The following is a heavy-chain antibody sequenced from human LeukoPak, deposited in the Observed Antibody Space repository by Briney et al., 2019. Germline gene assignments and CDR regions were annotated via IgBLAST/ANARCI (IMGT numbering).Heavy chain of an antibody. D-gene: IGHD1-14*01. J-gene: IGHJ4*02. CDR2: IYSGGST. CDR1: GFTVSSNY. Sequence: GGSLRLSCAASGFTVSSNYMSWVRQAPGKGLEWVSVIYSGGSTYYADSVKGRFTISRDNSENTLYLQMNSRRAEDTAVYYCARGIPLVWDYWGQGTLVTVSS. V-gene: IGHV3-53*01. CDR3: ARGIPLVWDY.